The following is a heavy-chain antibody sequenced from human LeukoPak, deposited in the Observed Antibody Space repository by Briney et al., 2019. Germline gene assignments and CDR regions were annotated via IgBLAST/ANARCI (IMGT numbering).Heavy chain of an antibody. CDR2: ISYDGSNK. D-gene: IGHD6-19*01. V-gene: IGHV3-30*18. J-gene: IGHJ4*02. Sequence: GRPLRLSCAASGFTFSSYGMPWVRQAPGKGLEWVAVISYDGSNKYYADSVKGRFTISRDNSKNTLYLQMNSLRAEDTAVYYCAKGIAVAGTVPMYFDYWGQGTLVTVSS. CDR3: AKGIAVAGTVPMYFDY. CDR1: GFTFSSYG.